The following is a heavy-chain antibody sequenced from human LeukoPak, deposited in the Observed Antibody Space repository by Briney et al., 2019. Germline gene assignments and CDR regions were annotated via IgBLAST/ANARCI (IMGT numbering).Heavy chain of an antibody. CDR2: IKEDGSDK. CDR1: GFSFSIYW. D-gene: IGHD3-10*01. V-gene: IGHV3-7*01. J-gene: IGHJ4*02. CDR3: ARDARGYYGSGSLLGAYFDY. Sequence: GGSLRLSCAASGFSFSIYWMSWVRQTPGKGLEWVALIKEDGSDKYYVDSVKGRFTISRDNAKNSLYLQMNSLRSEDTAVYYCARDARGYYGSGSLLGAYFDYWGQGTLVTVSS.